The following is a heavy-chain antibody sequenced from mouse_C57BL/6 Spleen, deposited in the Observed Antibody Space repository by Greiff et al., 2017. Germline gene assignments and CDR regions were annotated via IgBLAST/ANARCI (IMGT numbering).Heavy chain of an antibody. D-gene: IGHD1-1*01. CDR1: GFTFSSYA. CDR3: TRAAFYGSSRYFDY. J-gene: IGHJ2*01. Sequence: EVQGVESGEGLVKPGGSLKLSCAASGFTFSSYAMSWVRQTPEKRLEWVAYISSGGDYIYYADTVKGRFTISRDNARNTLYLQMSSLKSEDTAMYYCTRAAFYGSSRYFDYWGQGTTLTVSS. CDR2: ISSGGDYI. V-gene: IGHV5-9-1*02.